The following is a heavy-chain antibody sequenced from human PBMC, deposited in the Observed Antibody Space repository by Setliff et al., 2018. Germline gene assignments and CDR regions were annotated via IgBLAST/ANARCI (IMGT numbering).Heavy chain of an antibody. CDR3: ARAPSSSSASWFDP. CDR1: GFSFSSYA. J-gene: IGHJ5*02. D-gene: IGHD6-6*01. V-gene: IGHV3-23*01. Sequence: PGGSLRLSCAASGFSFSSYAMTWVRQAPGKGLEWVSAISAGGGSTYSADSVKGRFTISRDNSKNTLYLQMNSLRAEDTAVYYCARAPSSSSASWFDPWGQGTLVTVSS. CDR2: ISAGGGST.